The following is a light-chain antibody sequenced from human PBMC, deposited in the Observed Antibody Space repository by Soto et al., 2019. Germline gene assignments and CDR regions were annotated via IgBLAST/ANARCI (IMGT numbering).Light chain of an antibody. J-gene: IGLJ1*01. CDR2: EVR. CDR1: SSDIGGYDY. Sequence: QSVLTQPASVSGSPGQSITISCTGTSSDIGGYDYVSWYQQRPGKAPKLMIYEVRYRPSGVSNRFSGSKSGNTASLTISGLQAEDAADYYCSSHAGSSVVFGTGTKVTVL. CDR3: SSHAGSSVV. V-gene: IGLV2-14*01.